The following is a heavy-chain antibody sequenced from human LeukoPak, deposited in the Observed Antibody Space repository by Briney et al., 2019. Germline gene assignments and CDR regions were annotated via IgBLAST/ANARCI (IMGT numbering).Heavy chain of an antibody. J-gene: IGHJ4*02. CDR2: ISGSGGST. CDR1: GGTFSSYA. V-gene: IGHV3-23*01. D-gene: IGHD3-22*01. CDR3: AKAPSGLTMIVVWVFDY. Sequence: ASVKVSCKASGGTFSSYAMSWVRQAPGEGLEWVSAISGSGGSTYYADSVKGRFTISRDNSKNTLYLQMNSLRAEDTAVYYCAKAPSGLTMIVVWVFDYWGQGTLVTVSS.